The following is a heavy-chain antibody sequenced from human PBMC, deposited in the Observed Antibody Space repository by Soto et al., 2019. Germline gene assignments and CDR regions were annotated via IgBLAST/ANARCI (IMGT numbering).Heavy chain of an antibody. D-gene: IGHD3-10*01. J-gene: IGHJ6*02. V-gene: IGHV5-10-1*01. CDR3: ARRDLVRGDYYYYGMDV. Sequence: PGEYVKISWVASGYSFTSCWISRERQMPGKGQEWMGRIDPSDSYTNYSPAFQGHVTISADKSISTAYLQWSSLKASDTAMYYFARRDLVRGDYYYYGMDVWGQGTTVTVSS. CDR1: GYSFTSCW. CDR2: IDPSDSYT.